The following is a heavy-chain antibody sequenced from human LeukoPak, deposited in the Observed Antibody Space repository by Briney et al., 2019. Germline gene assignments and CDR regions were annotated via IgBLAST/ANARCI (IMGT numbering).Heavy chain of an antibody. V-gene: IGHV4-34*01. CDR2: INHSGST. CDR3: ARRLVRGPFY. Sequence: PSETLSLTCAVYGGSFSGYYWSWIRQPPGKGLEWIGEINHSGSTNYNPSLKSRVTISVDTSKNQFSLKLSSVTAADTAVYYCARRLVRGPFYWGQGTLVTVSS. CDR1: GGSFSGYY. D-gene: IGHD3-10*01. J-gene: IGHJ4*02.